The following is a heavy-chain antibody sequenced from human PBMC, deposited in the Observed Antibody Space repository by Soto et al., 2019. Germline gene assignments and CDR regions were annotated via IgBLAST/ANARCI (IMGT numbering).Heavy chain of an antibody. Sequence: EVQLLESGGGLVQPGGSLRLSCAASGFTFSSYAMNWVRQAPGKGLEWVSTISGSGSSTYYADSVKGRFTISRDNSKNTLYLQMNSLRAEDTAVYYCAKATYCSGGSCYPYYFDYWGQGTLVTVSS. CDR2: ISGSGSST. CDR3: AKATYCSGGSCYPYYFDY. J-gene: IGHJ4*02. CDR1: GFTFSSYA. V-gene: IGHV3-23*01. D-gene: IGHD2-15*01.